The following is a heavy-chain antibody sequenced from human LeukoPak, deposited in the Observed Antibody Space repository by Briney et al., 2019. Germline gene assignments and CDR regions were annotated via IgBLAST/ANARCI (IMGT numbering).Heavy chain of an antibody. Sequence: GGSLRLSCAASGFTFWSYGMHWVRQAPGKGLEWVAVVSYDGRNEYYADSVKGRLTISRDNSKNTLYLQMNSLRAEDTAVYYCARDGEWELLFDYWGQGTLVTVSS. J-gene: IGHJ4*02. CDR2: VSYDGRNE. CDR1: GFTFWSYG. CDR3: ARDGEWELLFDY. V-gene: IGHV3-30*03. D-gene: IGHD1-26*01.